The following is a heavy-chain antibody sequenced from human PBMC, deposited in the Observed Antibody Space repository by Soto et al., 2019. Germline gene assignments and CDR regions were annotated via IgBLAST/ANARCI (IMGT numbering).Heavy chain of an antibody. CDR2: IYYSGST. J-gene: IGHJ5*02. CDR1: GGSISSGDYY. D-gene: IGHD3-3*01. V-gene: IGHV4-30-4*01. Sequence: QVQLQESGPGLVKPSQTLSLTCTVSGGSISSGDYYWSWIRQPPGKGLEWIGYIYYSGSTYYNPSLKMRVTISVDTSKNQFSLKLSSVTAADTAVYYCARGHYDFWSGYYSPDWFDPWGQGTLVTVSS. CDR3: ARGHYDFWSGYYSPDWFDP.